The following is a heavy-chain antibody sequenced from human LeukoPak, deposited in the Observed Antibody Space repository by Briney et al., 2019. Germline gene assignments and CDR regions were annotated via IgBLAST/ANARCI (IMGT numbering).Heavy chain of an antibody. CDR3: ARYSSIAAPEYYFDY. V-gene: IGHV4-59*01. J-gene: IGHJ4*02. D-gene: IGHD6-6*01. CDR2: IYYSGST. CDR1: GGSISSYY. Sequence: MSSETLSLTCAVSGGSISSYYWSWIRQPPGKGLEWIGYIYYSGSTNYNPSLKSRVTISVDTSKNQFSLKLSSVTAADTAVYYCARYSSIAAPEYYFDYWGQGTLVTVSS.